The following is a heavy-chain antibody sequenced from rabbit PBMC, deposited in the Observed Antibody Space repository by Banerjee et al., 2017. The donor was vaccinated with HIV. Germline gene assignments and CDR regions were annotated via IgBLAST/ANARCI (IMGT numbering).Heavy chain of an antibody. CDR2: IDFDSSGEI. CDR1: GLDLSRYYY. V-gene: IGHV1S40*01. Sequence: QSLEESGGDLVKPGASLTLTCTASGLDLSRYYYMCWVRQAPGKGLEWIACIDFDSSGEISYANWARGRFTISKTSSTTVALQMTSLTAADTATYFCARDSAGREDFNLWGQGTLVTVS. D-gene: IGHD4-2*01. CDR3: ARDSAGREDFNL. J-gene: IGHJ4*01.